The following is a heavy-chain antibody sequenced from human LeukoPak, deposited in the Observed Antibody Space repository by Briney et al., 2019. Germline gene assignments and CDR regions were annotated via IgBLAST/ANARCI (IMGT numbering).Heavy chain of an antibody. J-gene: IGHJ4*02. Sequence: PSETLSLTCTVSGGSISNKYWSWIRQPPGKGLEWIGSTYYSGSTNYNPSLKSRVTISVDTSKNQFSPKLSSVTAADTAVYYCARSRGITMMFDYWGQGTLVTVSS. CDR1: GGSISNKY. V-gene: IGHV4-59*12. CDR2: TYYSGST. CDR3: ARSRGITMMFDY. D-gene: IGHD3-22*01.